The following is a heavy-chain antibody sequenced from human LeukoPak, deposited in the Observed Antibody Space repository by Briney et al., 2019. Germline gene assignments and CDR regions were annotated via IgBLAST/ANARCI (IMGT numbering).Heavy chain of an antibody. CDR3: ATSGRPQDSSGYYYYAY. D-gene: IGHD3-22*01. Sequence: GESLRLSCSASGFTFGTSAMSWVRQAPGKALEWVSSINPRSNFIDYAGSVRGRFTISRDNARNSLYLQMNSLRAEDTAVYYCATSGRPQDSSGYYYYAYWGQGTLVTVSS. CDR2: INPRSNFI. V-gene: IGHV3-21*06. J-gene: IGHJ4*02. CDR1: GFTFGTSA.